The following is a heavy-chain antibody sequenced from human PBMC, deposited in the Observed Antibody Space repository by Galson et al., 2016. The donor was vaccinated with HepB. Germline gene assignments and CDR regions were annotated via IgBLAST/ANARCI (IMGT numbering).Heavy chain of an antibody. V-gene: IGHV3-23*01. Sequence: SLRLSCAASGFTFSTYAMGWVRQAPGKGLEWVSAISNSVGITYYADSVKGRFTISRDNSKDKLYLQMNSLRVEDTALYYCVKEFVATGAVVGDYWGQGTLVSVSS. CDR2: ISNSVGIT. J-gene: IGHJ4*02. CDR1: GFTFSTYA. CDR3: VKEFVATGAVVGDY. D-gene: IGHD2-21*01.